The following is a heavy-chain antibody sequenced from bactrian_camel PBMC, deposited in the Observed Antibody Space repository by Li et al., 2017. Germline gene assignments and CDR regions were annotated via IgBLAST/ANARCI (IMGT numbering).Heavy chain of an antibody. V-gene: IGHV3S55*01. J-gene: IGHJ4*01. CDR2: MNAVSGP. Sequence: HVQLVESGGGSVQAGGSLTLSCIASGFNFDDSDMGWYRQVSRNECELISAMNAVSGPYYHDSVKGRFTISQDKAEKTVYLEMNSLKVEDSGMYYCAAVLCGSVRAGALRVTDWGRGTQVTV. CDR3: AAVLCGSVRAGALRVTD. D-gene: IGHD6*01. CDR1: GFNFDDSD.